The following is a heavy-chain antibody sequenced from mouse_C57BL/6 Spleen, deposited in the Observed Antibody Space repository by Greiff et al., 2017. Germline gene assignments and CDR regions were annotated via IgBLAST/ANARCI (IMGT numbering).Heavy chain of an antibody. V-gene: IGHV5-16*01. CDR2: INYDGSST. J-gene: IGHJ4*01. CDR3: ARDGYGAYAMDY. Sequence: EVQVVESEGGLVQPGSSMKLSCTASGFTFSDYYMAWVRQVPEKGLEWVANINYDGSSTYYLDSLKSRFIISRDNAKNILYLQMSSLKSEDTATYYCARDGYGAYAMDYWGQGTSVTVSS. D-gene: IGHD2-14*01. CDR1: GFTFSDYY.